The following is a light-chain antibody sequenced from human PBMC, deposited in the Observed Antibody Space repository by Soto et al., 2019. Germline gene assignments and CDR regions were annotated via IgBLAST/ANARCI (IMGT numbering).Light chain of an antibody. CDR3: QQLHTYPVT. Sequence: DIQLTQSPSFLSASIGDRVTLTCRASQGVNSYLAWYQQKPGKAPKLLIYAAFTLQSGVPSRFSGSGSGTEFTLTISGLQPEDSATYYCQQLHTYPVTFGQGTKLEIK. V-gene: IGKV1-9*01. CDR2: AAF. CDR1: QGVNSY. J-gene: IGKJ2*01.